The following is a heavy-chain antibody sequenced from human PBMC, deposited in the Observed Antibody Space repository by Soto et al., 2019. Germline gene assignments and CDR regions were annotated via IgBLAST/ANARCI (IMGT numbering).Heavy chain of an antibody. CDR2: ISITSSTI. Sequence: EVHLVESGGGLVQPGGSLRLSCAASGFIFSRYSMNWVRQAPGKGLEWISYISITSSTIYYADHVKGRFTIARDHDKNALYLQMNALRAEDTAVYYCARDQLVRGETWFDPWGQGTLVTVSS. CDR3: ARDQLVRGETWFDP. D-gene: IGHD3-10*01. J-gene: IGHJ5*02. CDR1: GFIFSRYS. V-gene: IGHV3-48*01.